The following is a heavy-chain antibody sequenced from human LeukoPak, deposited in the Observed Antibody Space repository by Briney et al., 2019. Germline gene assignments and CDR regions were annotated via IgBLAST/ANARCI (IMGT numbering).Heavy chain of an antibody. J-gene: IGHJ5*02. CDR1: GGSFSGYY. CDR2: INHSGST. Sequence: SETLSLTCAVYGGSFSGYYWSWIRQPPGKGLEWIGEINHSGSTNYNPSLKSRVTISVDTSKNQFSLKLSSVTAADTAVYYCERGSGSYYPWGQGTLVTVSS. D-gene: IGHD3-10*01. V-gene: IGHV4-34*01. CDR3: ERGSGSYYP.